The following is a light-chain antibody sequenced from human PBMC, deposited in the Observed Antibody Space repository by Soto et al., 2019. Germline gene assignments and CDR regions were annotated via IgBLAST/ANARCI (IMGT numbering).Light chain of an antibody. CDR3: QQYNSYSYT. Sequence: DIQITQSPSTLSASVGDRVTITCRASQSISSWLDWYQQKPGKAPKLLIYDASSLESGVPSRFSGSGSGTEFTLTISSXQPDDFATYDCQQYNSYSYTFGQGTKVDTK. J-gene: IGKJ2*01. CDR1: QSISSW. V-gene: IGKV1-5*01. CDR2: DAS.